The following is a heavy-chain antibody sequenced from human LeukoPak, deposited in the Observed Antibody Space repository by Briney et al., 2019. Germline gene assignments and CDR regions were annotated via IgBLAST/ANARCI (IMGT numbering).Heavy chain of an antibody. CDR1: GFTFSTYS. D-gene: IGHD2-21*02. V-gene: IGHV3-21*01. CDR3: TRDIRLTIDHDAFDI. Sequence: GGSLRLSCVASGFTFSTYSMNWVRQAPGKGPEWVSSISGSGRSIYDTDSVKGRFTTSRDNAKNSLYLQMNSLRAEDTAVYFCTRDIRLTIDHDAFDIWGQGTMVTVSS. CDR2: ISGSGRSI. J-gene: IGHJ3*02.